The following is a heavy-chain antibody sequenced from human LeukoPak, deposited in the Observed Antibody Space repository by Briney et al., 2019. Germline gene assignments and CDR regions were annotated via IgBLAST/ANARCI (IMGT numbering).Heavy chain of an antibody. V-gene: IGHV4-34*01. J-gene: IGHJ2*01. Sequence: SETLSLTCAVYGGSFSGYCWSWIRQPPGKGLEWIGEINHSGSTNYNPSLKSRVTISVDTSKNQFSLKLSSVTAADTAVYYCARAWYFDLWGRGTPVTVSS. CDR1: GGSFSGYC. CDR2: INHSGST. CDR3: ARAWYFDL.